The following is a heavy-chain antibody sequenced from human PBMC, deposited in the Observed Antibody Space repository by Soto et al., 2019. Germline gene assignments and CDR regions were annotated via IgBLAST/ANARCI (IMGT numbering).Heavy chain of an antibody. V-gene: IGHV3-23*01. CDR2: ISGSGGST. Sequence: EVQLLESGGGLVQPGGSLRLSCAASGFTFSSYAMSWVRQAPGKGLEWVSAISGSGGSTYYADSVKGRFTISRDNSKNTLYLQMNSLSAEDTAVYYCAFDYFLSGYYNNFGYWGQGTLVTVSS. D-gene: IGHD3-3*01. CDR3: AFDYFLSGYYNNFGY. CDR1: GFTFSSYA. J-gene: IGHJ4*02.